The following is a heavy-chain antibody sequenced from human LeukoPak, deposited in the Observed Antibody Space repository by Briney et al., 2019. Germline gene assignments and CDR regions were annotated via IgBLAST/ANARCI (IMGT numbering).Heavy chain of an antibody. D-gene: IGHD3-10*01. CDR1: GFTFSSYS. CDR2: ISSSSSYI. V-gene: IGHV3-21*01. CDR3: ARVRVTMVRGGYYFDY. Sequence: GGSLRLSCAASGFTFSSYSMNWVRQAPGKGLEWVSSISSSSSYIYYADSVKGRFTISRDNAKNSLYLQMNSLRAEDTAVYYCARVRVTMVRGGYYFDYWGQGTLVTVSS. J-gene: IGHJ4*02.